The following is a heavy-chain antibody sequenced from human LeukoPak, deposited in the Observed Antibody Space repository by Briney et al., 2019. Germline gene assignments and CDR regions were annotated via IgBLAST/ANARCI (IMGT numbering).Heavy chain of an antibody. CDR1: GGTFNYA. CDR2: ILPVLGTP. Sequence: ASVKVSCKPSGGTFNYAISWVRQAPGQGPEWMGGILPVLGTPHYAQKFQGRLTVTTDEVAATAYMELSSLRSEDTAVYYWARGYSGNSFGFDLWGQGTLVTVSS. V-gene: IGHV1-69*05. J-gene: IGHJ4*02. D-gene: IGHD1-26*01. CDR3: ARGYSGNSFGFDL.